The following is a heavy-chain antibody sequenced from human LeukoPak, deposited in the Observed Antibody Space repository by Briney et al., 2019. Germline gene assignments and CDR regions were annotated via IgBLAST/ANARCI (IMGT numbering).Heavy chain of an antibody. CDR3: ARVYGDFTYYYYYYMDV. D-gene: IGHD4-17*01. CDR1: GFTFSSYW. CDR2: IKQDGSEK. J-gene: IGHJ6*03. Sequence: GGSLRLSCAASGFTFSSYWMSWVRQAPGKGLEWVVNIKQDGSEKYYVDSVKGRFTISRDNAKNSLYLQMNSLRAEDTAVYYCARVYGDFTYYYYYYMDVWGKGTTVTVSS. V-gene: IGHV3-7*01.